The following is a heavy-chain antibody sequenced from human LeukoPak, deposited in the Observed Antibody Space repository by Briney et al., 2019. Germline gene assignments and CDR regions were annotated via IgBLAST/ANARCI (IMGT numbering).Heavy chain of an antibody. Sequence: ASVKVSCKASGYTFTGYYMHWVRQAPGQGLEWMGGIIPIFGTANYAQKFQGRVTITADKSTSTAYMELSSLRSEDTAVHYCARGEDPDDAFDIWGQGTMVTVSS. D-gene: IGHD1-14*01. J-gene: IGHJ3*02. V-gene: IGHV1-69*06. CDR2: IIPIFGTA. CDR1: GYTFTGYY. CDR3: ARGEDPDDAFDI.